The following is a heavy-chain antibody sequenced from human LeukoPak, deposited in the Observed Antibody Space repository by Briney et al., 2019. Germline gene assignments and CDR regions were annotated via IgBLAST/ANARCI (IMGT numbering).Heavy chain of an antibody. Sequence: PGGSLRLSCAASGFNFRSYGMHWVRQAPGKGLVWVSRINSDGSSTSYADSVKGRFTISRDNAKNTLYLQMNSLRAEDTAVYYCARVLLWFGDSYGMDVWGQGTTVTVSS. CDR3: ARVLLWFGDSYGMDV. V-gene: IGHV3-74*01. CDR2: INSDGSST. J-gene: IGHJ6*02. D-gene: IGHD3-10*01. CDR1: GFNFRSYG.